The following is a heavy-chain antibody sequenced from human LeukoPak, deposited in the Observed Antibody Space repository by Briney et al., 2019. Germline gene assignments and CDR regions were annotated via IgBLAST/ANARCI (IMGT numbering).Heavy chain of an antibody. CDR2: IDPNSGGT. CDR1: GYTFTGYF. Sequence: ASVKVSCKASGYTFTGYFIHWVRQAPGQGLEWMGWIDPNSGGTNFAQKFQGRVTMTRDTSINTAYMELSRLRSDDTAVYYCAKGYYDTSGYYYVYFHYWGQGTLVTVAS. V-gene: IGHV1-2*02. J-gene: IGHJ4*02. D-gene: IGHD3-22*01. CDR3: AKGYYDTSGYYYVYFHY.